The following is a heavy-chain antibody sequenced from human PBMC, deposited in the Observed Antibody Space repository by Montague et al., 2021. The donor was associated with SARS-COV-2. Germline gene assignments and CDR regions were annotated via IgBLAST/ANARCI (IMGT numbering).Heavy chain of an antibody. J-gene: IGHJ5*02. V-gene: IGHV4-61*01. CDR2: IFYSGST. Sequence: SETLSLTCTVSGGSVSSANYFWSWIRQPPGKGPEWIGYIFYSGSTNYNPSLKSRVTLSVDTSKNQFSLRLRSVTAADTAVYYCARSLSYFWFDPWGQGTLVTVSS. CDR3: ARSLSYFWFDP. D-gene: IGHD2-21*01. CDR1: GGSVSSANYF.